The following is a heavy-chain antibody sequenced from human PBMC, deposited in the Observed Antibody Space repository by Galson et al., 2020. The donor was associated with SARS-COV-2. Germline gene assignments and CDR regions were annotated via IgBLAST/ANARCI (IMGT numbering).Heavy chain of an antibody. Sequence: SCAASGFTVSSNYMSWVRQAPGKGLEWVSIIYSGGATYYADSVKGRFTISRDNSKNTLYLQMNSLRAEDTAVYYCTRGEGWELPFDYWGQGTLVTVSS. CDR1: GFTVSSNY. CDR2: IYSGGAT. V-gene: IGHV3-53*01. J-gene: IGHJ4*02. CDR3: TRGEGWELPFDY. D-gene: IGHD1-26*01.